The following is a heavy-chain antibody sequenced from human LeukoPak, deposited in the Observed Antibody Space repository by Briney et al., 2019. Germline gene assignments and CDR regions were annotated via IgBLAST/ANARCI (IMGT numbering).Heavy chain of an antibody. J-gene: IGHJ4*02. D-gene: IGHD2-15*01. V-gene: IGHV4-34*01. CDR3: AFANCSGGSCYPYYFDY. CDR2: INHSGST. Sequence: KPSETLSLTCAVYGGSFSGYYWSWIRQPPGKGLEWIGEINHSGSTNYNPSLKSRVTISVDTSKNQLSLKLSSVTAADTAVYYCAFANCSGGSCYPYYFDYWGQGTLVTVSS. CDR1: GGSFSGYY.